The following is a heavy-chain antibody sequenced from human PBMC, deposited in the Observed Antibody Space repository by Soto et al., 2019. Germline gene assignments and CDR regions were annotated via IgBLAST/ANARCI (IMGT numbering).Heavy chain of an antibody. J-gene: IGHJ6*02. D-gene: IGHD3-3*01. Sequence: ASVKVSCKASGYTFISYGISWVRQAPGQGLEWMGWVSGDNGNTNYAQKLQGRVTMTTDTSTSTAYMELRSLRSDDTATYYCGLDVRDFRNYYYSFDVWGQGIPVTVSS. V-gene: IGHV1-18*01. CDR1: GYTFISYG. CDR2: VSGDNGNT. CDR3: GLDVRDFRNYYYSFDV.